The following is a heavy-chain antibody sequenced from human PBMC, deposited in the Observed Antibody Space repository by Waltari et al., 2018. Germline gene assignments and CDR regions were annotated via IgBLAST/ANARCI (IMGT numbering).Heavy chain of an antibody. D-gene: IGHD3-10*01. CDR2: IIPIFGTA. V-gene: IGHV1-69*05. J-gene: IGHJ4*02. Sequence: QVQLVQSGAEVKKPGSSVKVSCKASGGTFSSYAISWVRQAPGQGLEWMGGIIPIFGTANYAQKFQGRVTMTRNTAISTAYMELSSLRSEDTAVYYCARGRSRQGGSFDYWGQGTLVTVSS. CDR3: ARGRSRQGGSFDY. CDR1: GGTFSSYA.